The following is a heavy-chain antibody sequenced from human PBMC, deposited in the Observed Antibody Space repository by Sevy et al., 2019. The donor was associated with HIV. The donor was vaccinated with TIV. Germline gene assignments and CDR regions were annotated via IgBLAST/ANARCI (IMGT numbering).Heavy chain of an antibody. J-gene: IGHJ4*02. Sequence: GGSLRLSCVASGLTLSIYSMNWVRQAPGKGLEWVSSISSSSSDKYYADSLKGRFTISRDNAKNSVFLQMNSLRAEDTAVYYCARESLDSTGYPFDYWGQGTLVTVSS. CDR1: GLTLSIYS. D-gene: IGHD3-22*01. CDR3: ARESLDSTGYPFDY. V-gene: IGHV3-21*01. CDR2: ISSSSSDK.